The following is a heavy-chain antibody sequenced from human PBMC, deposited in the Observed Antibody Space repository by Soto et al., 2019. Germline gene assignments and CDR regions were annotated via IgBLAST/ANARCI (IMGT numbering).Heavy chain of an antibody. V-gene: IGHV1-69*06. CDR1: GGTFSSYA. Sequence: GASVKVSCKASGGTFSSYAISWVRHAPGQGLEWMGGIVPIFGTANYAQKFQGRVTITADKSTSTAYMELSSLRSEDPAVYYCARSEYYYDSSGYPGPQDYYYYGMDVWGQGTTVTVSS. CDR3: ARSEYYYDSSGYPGPQDYYYYGMDV. CDR2: IVPIFGTA. J-gene: IGHJ6*02. D-gene: IGHD3-22*01.